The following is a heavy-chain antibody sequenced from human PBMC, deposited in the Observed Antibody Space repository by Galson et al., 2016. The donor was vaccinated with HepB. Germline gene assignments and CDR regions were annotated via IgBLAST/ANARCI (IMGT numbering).Heavy chain of an antibody. CDR2: TSSGSSYI. CDR3: ARNRLGWSLLEAIDS. J-gene: IGHJ4*02. D-gene: IGHD2-15*01. CDR1: GFTFRSYV. V-gene: IGHV3-21*01. Sequence: SLRLSCAASGFTFRSYVMNWVRQAPGKGLEWVSSTSSGSSYIYYADSVKGRFTISRDNAKNSLHLQMNSLSAEDTAVYYCARNRLGWSLLEAIDSWGQGTLVTVSS.